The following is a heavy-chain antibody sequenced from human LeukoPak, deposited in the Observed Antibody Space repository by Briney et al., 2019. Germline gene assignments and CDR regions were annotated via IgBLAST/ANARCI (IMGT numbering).Heavy chain of an antibody. Sequence: GGSLRLSCAVSGCIFSSYAMNWVRQAPGKGLEWVSGISGSGGVTYYADSVKGRFTISRDNSKNTLYLQMNSLRGDDTAIYYCAKASWEGVTTTYFDYWGQGTLVPVSS. CDR2: ISGSGGVT. CDR1: GCIFSSYA. J-gene: IGHJ4*02. D-gene: IGHD1-26*01. CDR3: AKASWEGVTTTYFDY. V-gene: IGHV3-23*01.